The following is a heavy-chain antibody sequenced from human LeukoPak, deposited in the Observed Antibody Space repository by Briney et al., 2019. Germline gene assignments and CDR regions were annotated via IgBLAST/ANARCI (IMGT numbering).Heavy chain of an antibody. V-gene: IGHV3-33*01. Sequence: GRSLRLSCAASGFIFSSYGMQWVRQDPGKGLEWVAVIWYDGSNKYYADSVKGRFTISRDNSKNTLYLQMNSLRAEDTAVYYCAREYYYDSSGTIDYWGQGTLVTVSS. J-gene: IGHJ4*02. CDR1: GFIFSSYG. CDR2: IWYDGSNK. D-gene: IGHD3-22*01. CDR3: AREYYYDSSGTIDY.